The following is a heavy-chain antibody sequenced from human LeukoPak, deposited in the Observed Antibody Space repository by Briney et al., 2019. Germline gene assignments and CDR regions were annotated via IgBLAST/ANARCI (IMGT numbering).Heavy chain of an antibody. CDR2: INAGNGNT. Sequence: WASVKVSCKASGYTFTSYAMHWVRQAPGQRLEWMGWINAGNGNTKYSQKFQGRVTITRDTSASTAYMELSSLRSEDTAVYYCASGVGGTPGCDYWGQGTLVTVSS. J-gene: IGHJ4*02. D-gene: IGHD1-1*01. V-gene: IGHV1-3*01. CDR1: GYTFTSYA. CDR3: ASGVGGTPGCDY.